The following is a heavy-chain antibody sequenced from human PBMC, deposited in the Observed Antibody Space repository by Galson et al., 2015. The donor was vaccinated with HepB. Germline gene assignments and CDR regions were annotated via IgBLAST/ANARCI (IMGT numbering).Heavy chain of an antibody. CDR2: IDSDERGT. J-gene: IGHJ4*02. D-gene: IGHD3-22*01. CDR3: GRSRGASGYHYDY. CDR1: GFTFNNYK. Sequence: SLRLSCAATSGFTFNNYKIHWVRHVPGKGLVWVAYIDSDERGTKYADSVKGRFTISRDNARNTVFLQVNSLRVEDTAVYFCGRSRGASGYHYDYWGQGTLVAVSS. V-gene: IGHV3-74*03.